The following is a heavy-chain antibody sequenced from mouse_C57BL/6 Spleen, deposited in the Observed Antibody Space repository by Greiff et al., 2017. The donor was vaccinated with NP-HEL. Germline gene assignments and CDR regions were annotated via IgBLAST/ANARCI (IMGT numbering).Heavy chain of an antibody. V-gene: IGHV5-17*01. CDR2: ISSGSSTI. D-gene: IGHD3-2*02. CDR3: ASLTAQATPYAMDY. CDR1: GFTFSDYG. Sequence: EVKLMESGGGLVKPGGSLKLSCAASGFTFSDYGMHWVRQAPEKGLEWVAYISSGSSTIYYADTVKGRFTISRDNAKNTLFLQMTSLRSEDTAMYYCASLTAQATPYAMDYWGQGTSVTVSS. J-gene: IGHJ4*01.